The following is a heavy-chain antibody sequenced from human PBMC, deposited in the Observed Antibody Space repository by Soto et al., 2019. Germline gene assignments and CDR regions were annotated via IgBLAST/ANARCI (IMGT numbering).Heavy chain of an antibody. Sequence: EVQVVESGGGLVKPGGSLRLSCVFSGFTFSTYTMNWVRQAPGKGLEWVSSINGRSNYVYYADSVKGRFTISRDNAKNSMYLQMNRLRAEDTAIYYCAREDGVVGSSSAFDHWGLGTLVTVSS. J-gene: IGHJ4*02. CDR1: GFTFSTYT. V-gene: IGHV3-21*01. CDR2: INGRSNYV. CDR3: AREDGVVGSSSAFDH. D-gene: IGHD1-26*01.